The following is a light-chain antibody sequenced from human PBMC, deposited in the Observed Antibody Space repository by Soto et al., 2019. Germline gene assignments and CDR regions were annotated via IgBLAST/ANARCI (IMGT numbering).Light chain of an antibody. CDR3: QQYNNWPPIT. CDR1: QSVASS. Sequence: EIVLMQSPGTLSLSPGERGTLSCRASQSVASSLAWYQQKPGQAPRLLIYDASNRATGIPDRFSGSGSGTEFTLTISSLQSEDFAVYYCQQYNNWPPITFGQGTRLEIK. CDR2: DAS. V-gene: IGKV3D-15*01. J-gene: IGKJ5*01.